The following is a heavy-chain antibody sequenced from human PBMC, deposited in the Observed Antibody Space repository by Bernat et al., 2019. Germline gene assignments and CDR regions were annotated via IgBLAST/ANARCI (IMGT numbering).Heavy chain of an antibody. D-gene: IGHD6-13*01. CDR1: GGSISSSNW. Sequence: QVQLQESGPGLVKPSGTLSLTCAVSGGSISSSNWWSWVRQPPGKGLEWIGEIYHSGSTNYNPSLKSRVTMSVDKSKNQFSLKLSSVTAADTAMYYCASGGYSSSWDVWFDPWGQGTLVTVSS. J-gene: IGHJ5*02. CDR2: IYHSGST. CDR3: ASGGYSSSWDVWFDP. V-gene: IGHV4-4*02.